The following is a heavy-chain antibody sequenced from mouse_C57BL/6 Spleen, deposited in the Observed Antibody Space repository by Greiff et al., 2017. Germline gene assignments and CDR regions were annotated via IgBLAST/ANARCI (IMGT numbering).Heavy chain of an antibody. CDR1: GYTFTDYY. V-gene: IGHV1-76*01. D-gene: IGHD1-1*01. Sequence: VQLQQSGAELVRPGASVKLSCKASGYTFTDYYINWVKQRPGQGLEWIARIYPGSGNTYYNEKFKGKATLTAEKSSSTAYMQLSSLTSEDSAVYFCAYYGGTWFAYWGQGTLVTGSA. CDR2: IYPGSGNT. J-gene: IGHJ3*01. CDR3: AYYGGTWFAY.